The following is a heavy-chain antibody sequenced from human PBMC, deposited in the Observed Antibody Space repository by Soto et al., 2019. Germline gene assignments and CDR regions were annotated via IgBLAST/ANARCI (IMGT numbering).Heavy chain of an antibody. V-gene: IGHV1-69*01. D-gene: IGHD3-22*01. Sequence: QVKLVQSGAEVKKPGSSVKVSCPAPGGASGTYALSWVRQAPGQGLEWLGGVIPIFGTANYAQKFQGRVTITADESTSTFYMELSSLRSEDTAVYYCARSVDSSGYYNYWGQGTLVTVSS. CDR2: VIPIFGTA. CDR1: GGASGTYA. CDR3: ARSVDSSGYYNY. J-gene: IGHJ4*02.